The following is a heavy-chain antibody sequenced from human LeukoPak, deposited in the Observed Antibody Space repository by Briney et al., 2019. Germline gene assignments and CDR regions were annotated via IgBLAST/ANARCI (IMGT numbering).Heavy chain of an antibody. J-gene: IGHJ4*02. Sequence: SETLSLTCTVSGYSIRNGYNWGWIRLSPGKGLEWLGSIYQSGSTYDSPSLKSRVSLSIDTSKNQFSLKLSSVTAADTAVYYCARTFGGVYYYDTRPQAPIDYWGQGTLVTVSS. CDR1: GYSIRNGYN. D-gene: IGHD3-22*01. V-gene: IGHV4-38-2*02. CDR2: IYQSGST. CDR3: ARTFGGVYYYDTRPQAPIDY.